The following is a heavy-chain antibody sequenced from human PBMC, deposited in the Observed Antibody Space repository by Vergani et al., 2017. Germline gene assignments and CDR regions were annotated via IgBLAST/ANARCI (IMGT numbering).Heavy chain of an antibody. D-gene: IGHD5-18*01. CDR2: INAGNGNT. CDR3: ARSIPDSSSNWFDP. CDR1: GYTFTSYA. V-gene: IGHV1-3*01. Sequence: QVQLVQSGAEVKKPGASVKVSCKASGYTFTSYAMHWVRQAPGQRLEWMGWINAGNGNTKYSQKFQGRVTITRETSASTAYMELSSLRSEDTAVYYCARSIPDSSSNWFDPWGEGTLVTVSS. J-gene: IGHJ5*02.